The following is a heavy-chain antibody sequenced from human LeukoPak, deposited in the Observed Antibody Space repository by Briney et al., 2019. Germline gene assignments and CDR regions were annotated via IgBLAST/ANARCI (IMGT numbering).Heavy chain of an antibody. D-gene: IGHD5-24*01. CDR2: IIPIFGTA. Sequence: SVKVSCKASGGTFSSYAISWVRQAPGQGLEWMGGIIPIFGTANYAQKFQGRVTITTDESTSTAYMELSSLRSEDTAVYYCARGKRWPQFGWFDPWGQGTLVTVSS. J-gene: IGHJ5*02. CDR3: ARGKRWPQFGWFDP. V-gene: IGHV1-69*05. CDR1: GGTFSSYA.